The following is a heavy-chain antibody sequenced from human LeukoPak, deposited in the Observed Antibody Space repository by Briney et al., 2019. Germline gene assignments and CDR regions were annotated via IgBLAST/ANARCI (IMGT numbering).Heavy chain of an antibody. CDR2: IVPIFGAA. Sequence: SVKVSCKTSGGTFSSYAVGWVRQAPGQGLEWMGGIVPIFGAANYAQKFQGRVTITADESTSTAYMELSSLRSEDTAVYYCARTRMTTVTMVGSDAFDIWGQGTLVTVSS. J-gene: IGHJ3*02. D-gene: IGHD4-17*01. V-gene: IGHV1-69*13. CDR3: ARTRMTTVTMVGSDAFDI. CDR1: GGTFSSYA.